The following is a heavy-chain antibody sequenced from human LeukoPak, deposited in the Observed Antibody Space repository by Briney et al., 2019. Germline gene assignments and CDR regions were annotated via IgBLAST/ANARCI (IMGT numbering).Heavy chain of an antibody. CDR1: GGTFSSYA. D-gene: IGHD3-22*01. Sequence: ASVKVSCKASGGTFSSYAISRVRQAPGQGLEWMGGIIPIFGTANYAQKFQGRVTITADESTSTAYMELSSLRSEDTAVYYCARDAGNYYDSSGYYPFDYWGQGTLVTVSS. J-gene: IGHJ4*02. CDR3: ARDAGNYYDSSGYYPFDY. V-gene: IGHV1-69*13. CDR2: IIPIFGTA.